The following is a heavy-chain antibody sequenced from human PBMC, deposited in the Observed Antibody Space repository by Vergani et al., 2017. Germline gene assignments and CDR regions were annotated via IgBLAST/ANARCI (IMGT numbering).Heavy chain of an antibody. CDR1: GYTFTSYG. D-gene: IGHD2-2*01. J-gene: IGHJ3*02. CDR3: AARYCSSTSSPLRGAFDI. Sequence: QVQLVQSGAEVKKPGASVKVSCKSSGYTFTSYGISWVRQAPGQGLEWMGWLSAYNGNTNYAQKLQGRVTMTTDTSTSTAYMGLRSLRTDDTAVYYCAARYCSSTSSPLRGAFDIWGQGTMVTVSS. V-gene: IGHV1-18*01. CDR2: LSAYNGNT.